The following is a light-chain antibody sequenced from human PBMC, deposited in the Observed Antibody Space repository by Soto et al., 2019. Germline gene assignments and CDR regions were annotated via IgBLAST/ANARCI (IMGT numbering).Light chain of an antibody. Sequence: DIQMTQSPSSLSASIGDRVTITCRASQGISNYLAWYQQKPGKVPKLLIYAASTLQSGVPSRFSGSGSGTDFTLTISSLQPEDVATYYCQKYNSAPPTTFGQGTRLEIK. V-gene: IGKV1-27*01. J-gene: IGKJ5*01. CDR1: QGISNY. CDR2: AAS. CDR3: QKYNSAPPTT.